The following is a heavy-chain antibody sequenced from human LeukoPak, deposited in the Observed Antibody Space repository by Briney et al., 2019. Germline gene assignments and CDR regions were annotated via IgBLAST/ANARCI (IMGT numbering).Heavy chain of an antibody. J-gene: IGHJ4*02. D-gene: IGHD4-17*01. CDR3: ARGLYYGDPNPDY. CDR2: INHSGST. Sequence: SETLSLTCAVYGGSFSGYYWSWIRQPPGKGLEWLGEINHSGSTNYNPSLKSRVTISVDTSKNQFSLKLSSVTAADTAVYYCARGLYYGDPNPDYWGQGTLVTVSS. CDR1: GGSFSGYY. V-gene: IGHV4-34*01.